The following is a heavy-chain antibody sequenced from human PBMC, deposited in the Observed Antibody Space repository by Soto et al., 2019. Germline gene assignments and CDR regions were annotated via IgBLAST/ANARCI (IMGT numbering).Heavy chain of an antibody. J-gene: IGHJ6*02. CDR3: AGVTWLRGMDI. D-gene: IGHD3-10*01. CDR1: GDSVSSNSGA. CDR2: TYYRSRWSF. Sequence: SQTLSLTCVISGDSVSSNSGAWNWIRQSPSRGLEWLGRTYYRSRWSFDYALSVKSRLTIDPDTSKNQFSLHPDSLTPEDTAVYYCAGVTWLRGMDIWGQGTPVTSP. V-gene: IGHV6-1*01.